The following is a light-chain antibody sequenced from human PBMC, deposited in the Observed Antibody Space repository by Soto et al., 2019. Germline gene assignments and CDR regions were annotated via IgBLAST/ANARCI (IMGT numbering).Light chain of an antibody. Sequence: EIVLTQSPGTLSLSPGEGATLSCRASQSVSSSYLAWYQQEPGQAPTLLIYGASNRAAGIPDRFSGSGSGTDFTLTISRLEAEDFAVYYCQQYAGPSRTFGQGTKVEIK. CDR2: GAS. CDR3: QQYAGPSRT. V-gene: IGKV3-20*01. CDR1: QSVSSSY. J-gene: IGKJ1*01.